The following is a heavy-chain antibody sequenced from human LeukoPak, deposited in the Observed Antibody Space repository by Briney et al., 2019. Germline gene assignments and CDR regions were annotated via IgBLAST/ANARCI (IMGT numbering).Heavy chain of an antibody. D-gene: IGHD6-13*01. J-gene: IGHJ5*02. V-gene: IGHV4-39*07. CDR3: ARGVEQQLANWFDP. CDR1: GGSISSSNYY. CDR2: INHSGST. Sequence: SETLSLTCSVSGGSISSSNYYWGWIRQPPGKGLEWIGEINHSGSTNYNPSLKSRVTISVDTSKNQFSLKLSSVTAADTAVYYCARGVEQQLANWFDPWGQGTLVTVSS.